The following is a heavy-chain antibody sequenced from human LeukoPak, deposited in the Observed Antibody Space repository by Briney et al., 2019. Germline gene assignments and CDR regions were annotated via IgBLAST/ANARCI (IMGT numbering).Heavy chain of an antibody. CDR2: ISGSGGST. Sequence: GGSLRLPCAASGFTLSSYAMRWVRQAPGKGLEWVSAISGSGGSTYYADSVKGRFTISRDNSKNTLYLQMNSLRAEDTAVYYCAKDVGIVPADRFDPWGQGTLVTVSS. V-gene: IGHV3-23*01. D-gene: IGHD2-2*01. J-gene: IGHJ5*02. CDR3: AKDVGIVPADRFDP. CDR1: GFTLSSYA.